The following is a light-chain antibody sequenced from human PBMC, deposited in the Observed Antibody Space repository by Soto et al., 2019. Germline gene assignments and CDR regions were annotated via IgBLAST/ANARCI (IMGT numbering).Light chain of an antibody. Sequence: QSVLTQPASGSGFPGQSITISCTGTSSDVGSYNFVSWYQQHPGKAPKLMIYEGTKRPSRVSNRFSGSKSGNTASLTISGLQAEDEADYYCCSYAGSSSVIFGGGTKLTVL. CDR3: CSYAGSSSVI. CDR2: EGT. CDR1: SSDVGSYNF. J-gene: IGLJ2*01. V-gene: IGLV2-23*01.